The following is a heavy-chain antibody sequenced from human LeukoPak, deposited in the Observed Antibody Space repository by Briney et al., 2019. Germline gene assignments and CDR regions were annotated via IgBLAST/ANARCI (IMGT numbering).Heavy chain of an antibody. CDR1: GFTFSSYA. CDR2: MSYDGSNK. D-gene: IGHD6-13*01. V-gene: IGHV3-30*01. J-gene: IGHJ4*02. Sequence: GGSLRLSCAASGFTFSSYAMHWVRQAPGKGLEWVAVMSYDGSNKYYADSVKGRFTISRDNSKNTLYLQMNSLRAEDTAVYYCARDRRSSSAFDYWGQGTLVTVSS. CDR3: ARDRRSSSAFDY.